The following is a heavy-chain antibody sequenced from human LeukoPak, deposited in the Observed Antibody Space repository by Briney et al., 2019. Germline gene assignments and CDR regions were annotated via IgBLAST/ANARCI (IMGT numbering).Heavy chain of an antibody. CDR1: GFTFSSYW. D-gene: IGHD3-3*01. CDR2: IKQDGSEK. V-gene: IGHV3-7*01. J-gene: IGHJ5*02. Sequence: GGSLRLSCAASGFTFSSYWMSWVRQAPGKGLEWVANIKQDGSEKYYVDSVKGRFTISRDNAKNSLYLQMNSLRAEDTAVYYCARELYYDFWSGYYTGGLSDWFDPWGQGTLVTVSS. CDR3: ARELYYDFWSGYYTGGLSDWFDP.